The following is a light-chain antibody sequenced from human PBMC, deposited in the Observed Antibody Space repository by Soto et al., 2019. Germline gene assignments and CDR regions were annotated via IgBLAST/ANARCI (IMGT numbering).Light chain of an antibody. Sequence: EVVLTQSPGTLSLSPGERATLSCRASQSVSNSYLAWYQQKPGQAPWLLIYGASSRATGIPDRFSGSGSGTDFTLTISRLEPEDFAVYYCQQYGSSPLTFGGGDQGGYQ. CDR3: QQYGSSPLT. CDR2: GAS. J-gene: IGKJ4*01. V-gene: IGKV3-20*01. CDR1: QSVSNSY.